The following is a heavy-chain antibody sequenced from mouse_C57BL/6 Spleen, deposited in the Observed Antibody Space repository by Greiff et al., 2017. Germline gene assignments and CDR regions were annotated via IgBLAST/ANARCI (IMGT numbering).Heavy chain of an antibody. Sequence: QVQLQQPGAELVKPGASVKMSCKASGYTFTSYWITWVKQRPGQGLEWIGDIYPGSGSTNYNEKFKSKATLTVDTSSSTAYMQLSSLTSEDAAVYYCARERGYSNYEEGMDYWGQGTSVTVSS. J-gene: IGHJ4*01. D-gene: IGHD2-5*01. CDR1: GYTFTSYW. V-gene: IGHV1-55*01. CDR2: IYPGSGST. CDR3: ARERGYSNYEEGMDY.